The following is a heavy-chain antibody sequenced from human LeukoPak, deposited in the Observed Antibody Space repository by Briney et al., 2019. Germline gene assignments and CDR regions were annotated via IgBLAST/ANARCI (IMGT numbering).Heavy chain of an antibody. J-gene: IGHJ4*02. CDR2: INPNSGGT. Sequence: GASVKVSCKASGYTFTGYYMHWVRQAPGQGLEWMGWINPNSGGTNYAQKFQGRVTMTRDTSINTAYMELDRLKSDDTAVYFCARGSYSSSSGGLYWGQGTLVTVSS. CDR3: ARGSYSSSSGGLY. D-gene: IGHD6-6*01. V-gene: IGHV1-2*02. CDR1: GYTFTGYY.